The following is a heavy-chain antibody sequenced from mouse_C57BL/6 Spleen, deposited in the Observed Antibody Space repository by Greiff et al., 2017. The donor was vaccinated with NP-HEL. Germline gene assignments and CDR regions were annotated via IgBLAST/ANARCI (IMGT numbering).Heavy chain of an antibody. V-gene: IGHV1-81*01. CDR1: GYTFTSYG. J-gene: IGHJ1*03. D-gene: IGHD1-1*01. CDR3: ARRTIITTVVDWYFDV. CDR2: IYPRSGNT. Sequence: VQLVESGAELARPGASVKLSCKASGYTFTSYGISWVKQRTGQGLEWIGEIYPRSGNTYYNEKFKGKATLTADKSSSTAYMELRSLTSEDSAVYFCARRTIITTVVDWYFDVWGTGTTVTVSS.